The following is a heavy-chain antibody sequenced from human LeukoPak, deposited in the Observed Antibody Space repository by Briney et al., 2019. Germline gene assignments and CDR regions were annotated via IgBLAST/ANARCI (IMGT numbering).Heavy chain of an antibody. Sequence: SETLSLTCSVSGGSISSTNYYWGWIRQPPGKGLEWIGTIYYSGSTYYNPSLKSRVTISVDTSKNQFSLKLSSVTAADTAVYYCARLLKTGMTGYYFDLWGRGTLVTVSS. V-gene: IGHV4-39*07. CDR2: IYYSGST. CDR1: GGSISSTNYY. D-gene: IGHD3-9*01. CDR3: ARLLKTGMTGYYFDL. J-gene: IGHJ2*01.